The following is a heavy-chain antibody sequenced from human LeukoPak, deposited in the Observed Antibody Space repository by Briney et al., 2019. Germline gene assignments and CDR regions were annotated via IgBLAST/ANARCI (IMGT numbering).Heavy chain of an antibody. CDR2: INNSGGST. Sequence: GGSLRLSCAASGFTFSSYAMNWVRQAPGKGLAWVSGINNSGGSTYYADSVKGRFTISRDNSKNTLYLQMNSLRAEDTAVYYCARDYWSYSASWLDFWGQGTLVTVSS. CDR3: ARDYWSYSASWLDF. CDR1: GFTFSSYA. J-gene: IGHJ4*02. V-gene: IGHV3-23*01. D-gene: IGHD6-13*01.